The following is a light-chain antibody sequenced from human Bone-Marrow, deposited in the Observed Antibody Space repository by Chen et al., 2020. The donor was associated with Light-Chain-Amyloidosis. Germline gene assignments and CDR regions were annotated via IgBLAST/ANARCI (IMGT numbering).Light chain of an antibody. J-gene: IGKJ2*01. CDR3: MQALQTPYT. Sequence: DIVMTQYPLSLPVTPGESASISCRSSQSLLHSNGYNYLDWYLQKPGQSPQLLIYLGSNRASGVPDRFSGSGSGTDFTLKISRVEAEDVGVYYCMQALQTPYTFGQGTKLEVK. V-gene: IGKV2-28*01. CDR2: LGS. CDR1: QSLLHSNGYNY.